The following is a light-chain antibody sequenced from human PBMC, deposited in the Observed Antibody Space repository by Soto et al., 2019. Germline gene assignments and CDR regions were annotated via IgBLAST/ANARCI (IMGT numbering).Light chain of an antibody. CDR1: SSNIGRGYD. J-gene: IGLJ3*02. CDR3: QTFDSTLTISWV. Sequence: QSVLTQPPSVSGAPGQTFTIACTGSSSNIGRGYDVHWYQQVPGSAPRLLLSGDSNRPSGVPDRFSGSRSGTSASLAITGLQAEDEADYYCQTFDSTLTISWVFGGGTKVTVL. CDR2: GDS. V-gene: IGLV1-40*01.